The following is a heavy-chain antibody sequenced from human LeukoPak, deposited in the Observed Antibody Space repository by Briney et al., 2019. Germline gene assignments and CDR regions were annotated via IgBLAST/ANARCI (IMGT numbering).Heavy chain of an antibody. CDR3: ARERYFDY. Sequence: GGSLRLSCAASGFIFTNYFMSWVRQAPGKGLEWVASIKHDGSEKYYVDSVRGRFTISRDNTMNSLYLQMSSLRAEDTAVYYCARERYFDYWGQGTLVTVSS. V-gene: IGHV3-7*01. CDR2: IKHDGSEK. J-gene: IGHJ4*02. CDR1: GFIFTNYF.